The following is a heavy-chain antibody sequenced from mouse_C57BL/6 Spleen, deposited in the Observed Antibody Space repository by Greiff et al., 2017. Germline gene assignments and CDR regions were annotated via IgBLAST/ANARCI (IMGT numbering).Heavy chain of an antibody. V-gene: IGHV14-4*01. CDR2: IDPETGDT. CDR1: GFNIKDDY. Sequence: VQLQQSGAELVRPGASVKLSCTASGFNIKDDYMHWVKQRPEQGLELIGWIDPETGDTEYASKFQGKATITADTSSNTAYLQLSSLTSEDTAVYYCTTGGSSLRYFDVGGTGTTVTVSS. J-gene: IGHJ1*03. CDR3: TTGGSSLRYFDV. D-gene: IGHD1-1*01.